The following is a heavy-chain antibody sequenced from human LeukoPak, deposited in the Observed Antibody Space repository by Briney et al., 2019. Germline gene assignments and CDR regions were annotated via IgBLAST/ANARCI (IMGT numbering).Heavy chain of an antibody. CDR3: ARHGPDCSGGSCYPEEYYFDY. CDR1: GGSFSGYY. V-gene: IGHV4-34*01. Sequence: SETLSLTCAVYGGSFSGYYWSWIRQPPGKGLEWIGEINHSGSTNYNPSLKSRVTISVDTSKNQFSLKLSSVTAADTAVYYCARHGPDCSGGSCYPEEYYFDYWGQGTLVTVSS. D-gene: IGHD2-15*01. J-gene: IGHJ4*02. CDR2: INHSGST.